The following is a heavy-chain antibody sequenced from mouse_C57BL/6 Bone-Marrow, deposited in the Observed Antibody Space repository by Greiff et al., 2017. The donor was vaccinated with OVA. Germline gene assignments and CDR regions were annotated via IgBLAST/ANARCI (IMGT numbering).Heavy chain of an antibody. CDR1: GYSITSGYY. J-gene: IGHJ2*01. Sequence: EVQLQESGPGLVKPSQSLSLTCSVTGYSITSGYYWNWIRQFPGNKLEWMGYISYDGSNNYNPSLKNRISITRDTSKNQFFLKLNSVTTEDTATYYCAREGYYFYWGQGTTLTVSS. CDR3: AREGYYFY. CDR2: ISYDGSN. D-gene: IGHD1-1*01. V-gene: IGHV3-6*01.